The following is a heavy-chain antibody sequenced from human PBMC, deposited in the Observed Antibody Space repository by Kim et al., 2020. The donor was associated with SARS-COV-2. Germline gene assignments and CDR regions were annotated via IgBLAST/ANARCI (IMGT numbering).Heavy chain of an antibody. D-gene: IGHD6-19*01. J-gene: IGHJ4*02. CDR3: ARVLTSGWSYFDY. V-gene: IGHV3-21*04. Sequence: YEDSGKGRFTISRENASASLYLQLNSLRAEDTAVYYCARVLTSGWSYFDYWGQGTLVTVSS.